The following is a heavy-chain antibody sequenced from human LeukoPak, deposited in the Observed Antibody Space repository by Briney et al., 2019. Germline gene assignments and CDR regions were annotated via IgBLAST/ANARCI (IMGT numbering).Heavy chain of an antibody. Sequence: PSETLSLTCAVYGVSFSGYYWSWIRQPPGKGLEWIGEINHSGSTNYNPSLKSRVTISVDTSKNQFSLKLSSVTAADTAVYYCARCGSPNDAFDIWGQGTMVTVSS. D-gene: IGHD1-26*01. CDR1: GVSFSGYY. V-gene: IGHV4-34*01. CDR3: ARCGSPNDAFDI. CDR2: INHSGST. J-gene: IGHJ3*02.